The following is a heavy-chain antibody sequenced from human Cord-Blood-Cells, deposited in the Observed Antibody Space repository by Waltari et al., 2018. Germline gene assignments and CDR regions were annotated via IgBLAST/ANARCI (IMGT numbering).Heavy chain of an antibody. J-gene: IGHJ5*02. CDR1: GGSFSGYY. CDR2: INHSGST. Sequence: QVQLQQWGVGLLKPSETLSLTCAVYGGSFSGYYWSWIRQPPGKGLEWIGEINHSGSTNYNPSLQNRGNITVDTSKNQFSLKLSSVTAADTAVYYCAGGWNWNIVVVVAQKGWFDPWGQGTLVTVSS. CDR3: AGGWNWNIVVVVAQKGWFDP. D-gene: IGHD2-15*01. V-gene: IGHV4-34*01.